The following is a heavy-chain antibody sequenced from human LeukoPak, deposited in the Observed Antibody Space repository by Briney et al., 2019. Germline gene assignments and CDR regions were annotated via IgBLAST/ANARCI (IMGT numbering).Heavy chain of an antibody. CDR2: NTNGDGNT. Sequence: GGTLTLSCTASGFTFSSYTMTWLPQAPGKGRKGVTTNTNGDGNTNHPDSVKGRFTVSRDDSKNPLYLQMNHLRTEDTAVYYCAKDGGLWVSAHWGDSWGRGTLVTVSS. CDR3: AKDGGLWVSAHWGDS. D-gene: IGHD7-27*01. CDR1: GFTFSSYT. J-gene: IGHJ4*02. V-gene: IGHV3-23*01.